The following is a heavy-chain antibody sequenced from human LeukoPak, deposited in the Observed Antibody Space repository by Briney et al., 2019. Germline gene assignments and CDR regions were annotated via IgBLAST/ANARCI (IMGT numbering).Heavy chain of an antibody. D-gene: IGHD3-22*01. V-gene: IGHV3-7*01. CDR2: IKQDGSEK. Sequence: GGSLRLSCAASGFTFSSYWMSWVRQAPGKGVEWVANIKQDGSEKYYVDSVKGRFTISRDNAKNSLYLQMNSLRAEDTAVYYCARDPGYYNSSGYYYYWFDPWGKGTLVTVSS. CDR1: GFTFSSYW. CDR3: ARDPGYYNSSGYYYYWFDP. J-gene: IGHJ5*02.